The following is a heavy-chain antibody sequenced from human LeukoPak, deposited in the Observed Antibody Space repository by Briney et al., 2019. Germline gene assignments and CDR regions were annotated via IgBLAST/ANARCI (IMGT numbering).Heavy chain of an antibody. CDR3: ASPTGGYYDSSGYGAFDI. Sequence: ASVKVSCKASGYTFTSYYMHWVRQAPGQGLEWMGIINPSGGSTSYAQKFQGRVTMTRDTSTSTVYTELSSLRSEDTAVYYCASPTGGYYDSSGYGAFDIWGQGTMVTVSS. CDR2: INPSGGST. V-gene: IGHV1-46*01. CDR1: GYTFTSYY. J-gene: IGHJ3*02. D-gene: IGHD3-22*01.